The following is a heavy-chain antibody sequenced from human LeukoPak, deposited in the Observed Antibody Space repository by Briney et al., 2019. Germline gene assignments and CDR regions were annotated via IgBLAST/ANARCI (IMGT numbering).Heavy chain of an antibody. V-gene: IGHV4-59*12. D-gene: IGHD3-10*01. J-gene: IGHJ4*02. Sequence: SETLSLTCTVSGGSISSYYWSWIRQPPGKGLEWIGYIYYSGSTNYNPSLKSRVTISVDTSKNQFSLKLSSVTAADTAVYYCARGRVTMVRGVIRKGYYFDYWGQGTLVTVSS. CDR1: GGSISSYY. CDR2: IYYSGST. CDR3: ARGRVTMVRGVIRKGYYFDY.